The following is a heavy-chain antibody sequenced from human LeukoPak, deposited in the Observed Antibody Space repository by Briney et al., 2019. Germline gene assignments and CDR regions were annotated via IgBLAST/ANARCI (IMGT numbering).Heavy chain of an antibody. Sequence: GGSLRLSCAASGFTFSSYGMSWVRQAPGKGLEWVANIKQDGSEKYYVDSVKGRFTISRDNAKNSLYLQMNSLRAEDTAVYYCARGHYYMDVWGKGTTVTVSS. CDR2: IKQDGSEK. V-gene: IGHV3-7*04. J-gene: IGHJ6*03. CDR1: GFTFSSYG. CDR3: ARGHYYMDV.